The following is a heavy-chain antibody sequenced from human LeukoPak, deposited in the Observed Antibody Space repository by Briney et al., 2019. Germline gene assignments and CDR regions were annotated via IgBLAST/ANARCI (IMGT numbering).Heavy chain of an antibody. Sequence: ASVKVSCKASGGTFSSYAISWVRQAPGQGLEWMGRIIPILGIANYAQKFQGRVTITADKSTSTAYMELSSLRSEDTAVYYCARDRGYSYGYPHYYYYGMDVWGQGTTVTVSS. D-gene: IGHD5-18*01. CDR1: GGTFSSYA. J-gene: IGHJ6*02. CDR2: IIPILGIA. V-gene: IGHV1-69*04. CDR3: ARDRGYSYGYPHYYYYGMDV.